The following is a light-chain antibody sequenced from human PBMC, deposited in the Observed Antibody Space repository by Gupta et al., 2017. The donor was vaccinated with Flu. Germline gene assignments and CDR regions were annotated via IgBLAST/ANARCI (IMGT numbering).Light chain of an antibody. CDR3: QQYNNWPPT. CDR1: QSVSSN. CDR2: GAS. J-gene: IGKJ4*01. V-gene: IGKV3-15*01. Sequence: PATLSVSPGERATLSCRASQSVSSNLAWYQQKPGQAPRLLIYGASTRATGIPARFSGSGSGTEFTLTISSLQSEDFAVYYCQQYNNWPPTFGGGTKVEIK.